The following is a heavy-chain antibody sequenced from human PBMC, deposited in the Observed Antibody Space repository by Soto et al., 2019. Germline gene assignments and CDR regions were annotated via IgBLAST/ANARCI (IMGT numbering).Heavy chain of an antibody. J-gene: IGHJ4*02. Sequence: QVQLQESGPGLVKPSETLSLTCTVSGGSISSYYWSWIRQPPGKGLEWFGYIYYRGSTNHNPSLKSRVTISVDTSKNQFSLKLSSVTAADTAVYDCARGIRTQHTNFDYWGQGTLVTVSS. V-gene: IGHV4-59*01. CDR1: GGSISSYY. CDR2: IYYRGST. D-gene: IGHD2-2*01. CDR3: ARGIRTQHTNFDY.